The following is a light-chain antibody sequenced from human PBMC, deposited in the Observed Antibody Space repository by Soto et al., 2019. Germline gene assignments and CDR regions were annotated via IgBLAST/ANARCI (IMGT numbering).Light chain of an antibody. J-gene: IGLJ3*02. V-gene: IGLV2-23*01. CDR2: EGS. CDR1: SSDVGSYNL. Sequence: QSALTQPASVSGSPGQSITISCTGTSSDVGSYNLVSWYQQHPGKAPKLMIYEGSKRPSGVSNRFSGSKSGNTASLTISGLHAEDEADYYCCSYAGSPTSNWVFGGGTKLTVL. CDR3: CSYAGSPTSNWV.